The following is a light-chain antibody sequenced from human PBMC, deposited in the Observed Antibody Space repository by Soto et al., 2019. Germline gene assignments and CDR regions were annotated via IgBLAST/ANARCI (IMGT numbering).Light chain of an antibody. V-gene: IGLV2-14*01. Sequence: QSALTQPPSVSGSPGQSITISCTGTSHDIGGYDFVSWYQQYPGTAPRLLISEVSRRPSGVSTRFSGSKSGNTASLTISGLQADDEALYYCASYTSVTTLLFGGGTQLTVL. CDR3: ASYTSVTTLL. CDR1: SHDIGGYDF. J-gene: IGLJ2*01. CDR2: EVS.